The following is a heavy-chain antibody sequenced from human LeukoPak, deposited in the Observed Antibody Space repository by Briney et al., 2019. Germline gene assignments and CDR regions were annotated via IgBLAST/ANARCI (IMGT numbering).Heavy chain of an antibody. D-gene: IGHD3-22*01. Sequence: GGSLKISCKGSGYSFTSYWIGWVRRMPGKGLEWMGIIYPGDSDTRYSPSFQGQVTISADKSISTAYLQWSSLKASDTAMYYCARHYYYDSSGSYAFDIWGQGTMVTVSS. V-gene: IGHV5-51*01. CDR1: GYSFTSYW. J-gene: IGHJ3*02. CDR3: ARHYYYDSSGSYAFDI. CDR2: IYPGDSDT.